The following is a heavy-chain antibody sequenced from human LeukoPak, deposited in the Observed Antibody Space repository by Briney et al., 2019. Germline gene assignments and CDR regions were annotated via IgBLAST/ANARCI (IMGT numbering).Heavy chain of an antibody. CDR1: GGSFSGYY. J-gene: IGHJ4*02. CDR3: ARFSTVVIRGTDRTGLDY. Sequence: PSETLSLTCAVYGGSFSGYYWSWIRQPPGKGLEWIGEINHSGSTNYNPSLKSRVTISVDTSKNQFSLKLSSVTAADTAVYYCARFSTVVIRGTDRTGLDYWGQGTLVTVSS. V-gene: IGHV4-34*01. CDR2: INHSGST. D-gene: IGHD4-23*01.